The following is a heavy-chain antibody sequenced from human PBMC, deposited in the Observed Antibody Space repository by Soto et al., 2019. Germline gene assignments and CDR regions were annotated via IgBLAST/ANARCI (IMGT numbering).Heavy chain of an antibody. Sequence: QVQLQESGPGLVKPSETLSLTCTVSGGSISSYYWSWIRQPPGKGLEWIGYIHYSGSTNYNPSLKSRVTISVDTSKNQFSLKLRSVTAADTAVYYCARHNFLRHFQSYYFDYWGLGTLDTVSS. CDR1: GGSISSYY. D-gene: IGHD3-9*01. CDR2: IHYSGST. J-gene: IGHJ4*02. CDR3: ARHNFLRHFQSYYFDY. V-gene: IGHV4-59*08.